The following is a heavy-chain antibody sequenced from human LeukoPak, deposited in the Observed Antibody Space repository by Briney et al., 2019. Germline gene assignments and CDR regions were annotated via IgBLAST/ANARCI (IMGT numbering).Heavy chain of an antibody. CDR1: GFTFSSYA. Sequence: PGGSLRLSCAASGFTFSSYAMSWIRQAPGKGLEWVSAISGSGGSTYYADSVKGRFTISRDNSKNTLYLQMNSLRAEDTAVYYCAKGRWIQLKVLDYWGQGTLVTVSS. CDR2: ISGSGGST. D-gene: IGHD5-18*01. J-gene: IGHJ4*02. V-gene: IGHV3-23*01. CDR3: AKGRWIQLKVLDY.